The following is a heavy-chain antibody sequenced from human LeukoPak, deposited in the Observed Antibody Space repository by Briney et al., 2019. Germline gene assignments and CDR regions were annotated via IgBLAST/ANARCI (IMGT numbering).Heavy chain of an antibody. J-gene: IGHJ5*02. CDR1: GGSISGYY. Sequence: SETPSLTCTVSGGSISGYYWSWIRQSPGKGLEWIGYIYYTGITAYNPSLGSRVTISVDSSNNQFSLRLTSVTAADTAVYYCARLHSSRAEEFDPWGQGTLVTVSS. CDR3: ARLHSSRAEEFDP. CDR2: IYYTGIT. V-gene: IGHV4-59*01.